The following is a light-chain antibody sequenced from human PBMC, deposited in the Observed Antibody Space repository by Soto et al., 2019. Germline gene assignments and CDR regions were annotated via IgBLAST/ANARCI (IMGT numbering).Light chain of an antibody. CDR1: NSNIENNY. CDR2: DDD. Sequence: QSVLTQPPSVSAAAGKKVTISCSGSNSNIENNYVSWYQQFPGTAPKLLINDDDQRPSGIPGRFSASKSGSSATLGITGLQTGDEADYYCATWDSSLSAVVFGGGTKLTVL. CDR3: ATWDSSLSAVV. V-gene: IGLV1-51*01. J-gene: IGLJ2*01.